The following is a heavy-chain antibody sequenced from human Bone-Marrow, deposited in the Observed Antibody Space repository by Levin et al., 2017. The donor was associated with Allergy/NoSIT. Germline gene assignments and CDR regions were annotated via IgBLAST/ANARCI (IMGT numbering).Heavy chain of an antibody. CDR2: IYFDGSAS. D-gene: IGHD6-19*01. CDR3: AREVAVPGQYYFDY. Sequence: PGGSLRLSCAASGFTFSSYWMHWVRQAPGKGLVWVSGIYFDGSASRYADSVKGRFTISRDNAKNTVYLQMNSLRAEDTAVYYCAREVAVPGQYYFDYWGQGTLVTVSS. J-gene: IGHJ4*02. V-gene: IGHV3-74*01. CDR1: GFTFSSYW.